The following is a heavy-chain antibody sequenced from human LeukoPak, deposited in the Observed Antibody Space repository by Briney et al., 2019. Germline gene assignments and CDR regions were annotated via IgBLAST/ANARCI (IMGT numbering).Heavy chain of an antibody. V-gene: IGHV3-21*01. CDR1: GFTFSSYS. Sequence: GGSLRLSCAASGFTFSSYSMNWVRQAPGKGLEWVSSISSSSSYIYYADSVKGRFTISRDNAKNSLYLQMNSLRAEDTAVYYCARGYCSGGSCYAVAFDIWGQGTMVTVSS. CDR2: ISSSSSYI. J-gene: IGHJ3*02. D-gene: IGHD2-15*01. CDR3: ARGYCSGGSCYAVAFDI.